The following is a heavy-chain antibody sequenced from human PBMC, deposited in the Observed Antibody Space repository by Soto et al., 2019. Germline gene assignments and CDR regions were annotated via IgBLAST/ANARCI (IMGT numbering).Heavy chain of an antibody. V-gene: IGHV1-24*01. CDR3: ATGRASVLRFLEWLLLFDP. CDR2: FDPEDGET. D-gene: IGHD3-3*01. CDR1: GYTLTALS. J-gene: IGHJ5*02. Sequence: GASVKHSCKVSGYTLTALSMHWVRQAPGKGLEWMGGFDPEDGETIYAQKFQGRVTMTEDTSTDTAYMELSSLRSEDTAVYYCATGRASVLRFLEWLLLFDPWGQGTLVTVSS.